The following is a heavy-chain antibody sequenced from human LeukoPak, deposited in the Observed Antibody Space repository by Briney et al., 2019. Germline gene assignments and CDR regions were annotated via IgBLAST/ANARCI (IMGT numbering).Heavy chain of an antibody. CDR3: ARADSSTYKQLYD. J-gene: IGHJ4*02. CDR1: GGSISSGSYY. D-gene: IGHD2/OR15-2a*01. CDR2: TYTSGST. Sequence: SETLSLTCTVSGGSISSGSYYWSWIRQPAGKGLEWIGRTYTSGSTNYNPSLKSRVTISVDTSKNQFSLKLSSVTAADTAVYYCARADSSTYKQLYDWGQGTLVTVSS. V-gene: IGHV4-61*02.